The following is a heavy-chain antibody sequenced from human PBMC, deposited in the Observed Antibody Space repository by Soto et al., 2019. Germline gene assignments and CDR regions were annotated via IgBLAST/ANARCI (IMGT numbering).Heavy chain of an antibody. V-gene: IGHV1-69*19. CDR1: GGTFNTYA. D-gene: IGHD3-10*01. Sequence: QVQLVQSGAEMKKPGSSVKVSCQSSGGTFNTYAMNWVRQAPGQGPEWMGDISPMFGAANYAAKFQVRGTSAAAVTKGTSYMQVSSLTSEDPALYFCAREVQVHTPAFVSWRQGTLVTVSS. CDR3: AREVQVHTPAFVS. J-gene: IGHJ4*02. CDR2: ISPMFGAA.